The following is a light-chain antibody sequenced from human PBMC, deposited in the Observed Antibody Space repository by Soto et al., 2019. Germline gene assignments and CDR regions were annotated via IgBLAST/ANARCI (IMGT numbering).Light chain of an antibody. CDR2: DDN. Sequence: SVLTQPPSVSAAPGQKVTISCSGSSSNIGGNSVSWYQQLPGTAPKLLIYDDNKRPSGIPDRFSGSKSGTSATLGITGFQTGDAADYYCGSWDSSLSAYVFGTGTKVTVL. J-gene: IGLJ1*01. V-gene: IGLV1-51*01. CDR3: GSWDSSLSAYV. CDR1: SSNIGGNS.